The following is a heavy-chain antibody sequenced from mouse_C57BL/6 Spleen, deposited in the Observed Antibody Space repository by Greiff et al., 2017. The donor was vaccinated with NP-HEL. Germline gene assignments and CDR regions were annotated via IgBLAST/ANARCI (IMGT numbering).Heavy chain of an antibody. V-gene: IGHV1-64*01. D-gene: IGHD1-1*01. Sequence: QVQLQQPGAELVKPGASVKLSCKASGYTFTSYWMHWVKQRPGQGLEWIGMIHPNSGSTNYNEKFKSKATLTVDKSSSTAYMQLSSLTSEDSAVYYCAREGHYYGTSYYFDYWGQGTTLTVSS. CDR3: AREGHYYGTSYYFDY. CDR1: GYTFTSYW. CDR2: IHPNSGST. J-gene: IGHJ2*01.